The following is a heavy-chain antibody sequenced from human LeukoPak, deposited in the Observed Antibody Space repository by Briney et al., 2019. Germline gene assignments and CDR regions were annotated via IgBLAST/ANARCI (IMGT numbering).Heavy chain of an antibody. CDR2: ISSSISYI. J-gene: IGHJ1*01. D-gene: IGHD2-2*01. CDR3: ARDHCSSTSCYYTPAEYFQH. Sequence: PGGSLRLFCAASGFTFSSYSMNWVRQAPGKGLEWVSSISSSISYIYYADSVKGRFTISRDNAKNSLYLQMNSLRAEDTAVYYCARDHCSSTSCYYTPAEYFQHWGQGTLVTVSS. V-gene: IGHV3-21*01. CDR1: GFTFSSYS.